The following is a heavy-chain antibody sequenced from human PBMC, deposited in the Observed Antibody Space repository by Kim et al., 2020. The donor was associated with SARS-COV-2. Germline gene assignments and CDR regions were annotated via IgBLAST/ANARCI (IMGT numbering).Heavy chain of an antibody. CDR2: INHSGST. D-gene: IGHD6-6*01. J-gene: IGHJ4*02. Sequence: SETLSLTCAVYGGSFSGYYWSWIRQPPGKGLEWIGEINHSGSTNYNPSLKSRVTISVDTSKNQFSLKLSSVTAADTAVYYCARVDQQLEFDYWGQGTLVTVSS. V-gene: IGHV4-34*01. CDR1: GGSFSGYY. CDR3: ARVDQQLEFDY.